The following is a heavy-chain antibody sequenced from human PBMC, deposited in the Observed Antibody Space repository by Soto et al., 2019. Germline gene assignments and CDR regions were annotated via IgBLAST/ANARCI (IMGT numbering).Heavy chain of an antibody. D-gene: IGHD3-22*01. CDR3: ARGLRYYYDSSGYYDSFDI. CDR1: GGTFSSYT. Sequence: QVQLVQSGAEVKKPGSSVKVSCKASGGTFSSYTISWVRQAPGQGLEWMGRIIPILGIANYAQKFQGRVTIHADKSTSPAYMELSSLRSEDTAVYYCARGLRYYYDSSGYYDSFDIWGQVTMVTVSS. CDR2: IIPILGIA. J-gene: IGHJ3*02. V-gene: IGHV1-69*02.